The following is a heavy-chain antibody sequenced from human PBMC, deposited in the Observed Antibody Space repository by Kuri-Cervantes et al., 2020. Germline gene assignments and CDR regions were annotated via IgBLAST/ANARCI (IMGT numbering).Heavy chain of an antibody. V-gene: IGHV4-31*03. CDR2: IYYSGST. D-gene: IGHD2-15*01. Sequence: LRLSCTVSGGSISSGGYYWSWIRQHPGKGLEWIGYIYYSGSTYYNPSLKSRVTISVDTSKNQFSLKLSSVTAADTAVYYCARGRLYCSGGSCPPDYWGQGTLVTVSS. CDR3: ARGRLYCSGGSCPPDY. CDR1: GGSISSGGYY. J-gene: IGHJ4*02.